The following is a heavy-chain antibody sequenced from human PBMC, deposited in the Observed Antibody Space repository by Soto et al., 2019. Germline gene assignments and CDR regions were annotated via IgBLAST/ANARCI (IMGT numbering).Heavy chain of an antibody. J-gene: IGHJ5*02. V-gene: IGHV4-30-2*01. CDR2: IYHSGSA. D-gene: IGHD4-17*01. CDR3: ASYGDYARWFDP. Sequence: SETLSLTCAVSGGXISSGGYSWSWIRQPPGKGLEWIGYIYHSGSAYYNPSLKSRVTISVDRSKNQFSLKLSSVTAADTAVYYCASYGDYARWFDPWGQGTLVTVSS. CDR1: GGXISSGGYS.